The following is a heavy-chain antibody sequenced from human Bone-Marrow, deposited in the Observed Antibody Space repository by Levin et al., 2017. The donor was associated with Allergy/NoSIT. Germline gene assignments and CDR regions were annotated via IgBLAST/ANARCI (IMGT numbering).Heavy chain of an antibody. CDR3: ARDSGKRLRYFDWLFDY. V-gene: IGHV3-30-3*01. CDR1: GFTFSSYA. Sequence: HPGGSLRLSCAASGFTFSSYAMHWVRQAPGKGLEWVAVISYDGSNKYYADSVKGRFTISRDNSKTTLYLQMNSLRAEDTAVYYCARDSGKRLRYFDWLFDYWGQGTLVTVSS. J-gene: IGHJ4*02. CDR2: ISYDGSNK. D-gene: IGHD3-9*01.